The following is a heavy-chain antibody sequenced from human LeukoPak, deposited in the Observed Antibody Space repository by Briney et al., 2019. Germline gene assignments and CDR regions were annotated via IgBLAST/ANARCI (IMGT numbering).Heavy chain of an antibody. CDR2: ISWNSGSI. V-gene: IGHV3-9*01. J-gene: IGHJ4*02. Sequence: PGRSLRLSCAASGFTFDDYAMHWVRQAPGKGLEWVSGISWNSGSIGYADSVKGRFTISRDNAKNSLYLQMNSLRAEDTALYYCAKDFDSSGYYAYFDYWGQGTLVTVSS. D-gene: IGHD3-22*01. CDR3: AKDFDSSGYYAYFDY. CDR1: GFTFDDYA.